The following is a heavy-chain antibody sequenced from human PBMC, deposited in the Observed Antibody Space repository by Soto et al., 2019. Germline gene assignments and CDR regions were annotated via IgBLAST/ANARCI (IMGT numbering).Heavy chain of an antibody. Sequence: PSETLSLTCAVSGVSISSYAYYWSWIRQHPGKGLEWSGYVYDSGGTYYNPSLKSRVTISVDTSKNQFSLKLSSVTAADTAVYYGEDSVSYISYLVYWGQGTRVTVSS. J-gene: IGHJ4*02. D-gene: IGHD1-26*01. CDR1: GVSISSYAYY. CDR3: EDSVSYISYLVY. V-gene: IGHV4-31*11. CDR2: VYDSGGT.